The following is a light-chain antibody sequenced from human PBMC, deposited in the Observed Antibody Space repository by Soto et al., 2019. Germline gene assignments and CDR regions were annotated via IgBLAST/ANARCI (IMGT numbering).Light chain of an antibody. V-gene: IGLV2-14*01. J-gene: IGLJ1*01. CDR3: SSYTSSITYV. Sequence: QSALTQPASVSGSPGQSITISCIGTSSDVGGYNYVSWYQQHPGKAPKLMIYDVTNRPSGVSNRSSGSKSGNTASLTISGLQAEDEADYYCSSYTSSITYVFGTGTKVTVL. CDR1: SSDVGGYNY. CDR2: DVT.